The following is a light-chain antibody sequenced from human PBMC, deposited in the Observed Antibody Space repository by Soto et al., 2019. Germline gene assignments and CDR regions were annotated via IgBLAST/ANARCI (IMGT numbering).Light chain of an antibody. CDR2: EVS. J-gene: IGLJ2*01. V-gene: IGLV2-8*01. CDR3: SSYAGSINFVV. CDR1: SSDVGGYKY. Sequence: QSALTQPPSASGSPGQSVTISCTGTSSDVGGYKYVSWYQQHPGKVPKLMIYEVSKRPSGVPDRFSGSKSGNTASLTVSGLQAEDEADYYCSSYAGSINFVVFGGGTKLTVL.